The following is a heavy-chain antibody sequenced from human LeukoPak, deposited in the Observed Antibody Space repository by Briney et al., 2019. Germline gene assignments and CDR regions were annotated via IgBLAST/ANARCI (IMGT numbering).Heavy chain of an antibody. CDR2: ISGSGGST. Sequence: GGSLRLSCAASGFTFSSYAMSWVRQAPGKGLEWVSAISGSGGSTYYADSVKGRFTISRDNSKNTLYLQMNSLRAEDTAVYYWAKSGRQLSCHLRALNDYGSQGSLVTVSS. J-gene: IGHJ4*02. CDR1: GFTFSSYA. CDR3: AKSGRQLSCHLRALNDY. D-gene: IGHD3-10*01. V-gene: IGHV3-23*01.